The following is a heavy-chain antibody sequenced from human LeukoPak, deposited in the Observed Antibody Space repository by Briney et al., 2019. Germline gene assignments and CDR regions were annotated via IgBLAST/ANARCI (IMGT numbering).Heavy chain of an antibody. V-gene: IGHV1-18*01. J-gene: IGHJ6*02. D-gene: IGHD2-2*01. CDR1: GYIFTSYG. CDR3: ARDQIVVVPGDSSSSDYYYYYGMDV. Sequence: ASVKVSCKASGYIFTSYGISWVRQAPGQGLEWMGWISAYNGYTNYAQKLQGRVTMTTDTSTSTAYMELRSLRSDDTAVYYCARDQIVVVPGDSSSSDYYYYYGMDVWGQGTTVTVSS. CDR2: ISAYNGYT.